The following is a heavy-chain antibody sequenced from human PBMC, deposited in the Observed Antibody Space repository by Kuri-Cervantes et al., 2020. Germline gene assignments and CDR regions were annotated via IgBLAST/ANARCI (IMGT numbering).Heavy chain of an antibody. CDR3: ARLKPGYSEY. CDR1: GFTFSDYY. V-gene: IGHV3-7*01. D-gene: IGHD3-22*01. J-gene: IGHJ4*02. Sequence: GESLKISCAASGFTFSDYYMSWIRQAPGKGLEWVATINNDAKEKYIVDSLKGRFTISRDNTKNSLYLQMNSLRAEDTAVYYCARLKPGYSEYWGQGTLVTVSS. CDR2: INNDAKEK.